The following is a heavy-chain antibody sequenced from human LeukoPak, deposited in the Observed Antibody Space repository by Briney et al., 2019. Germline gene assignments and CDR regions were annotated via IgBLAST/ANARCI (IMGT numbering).Heavy chain of an antibody. Sequence: GESLKISCKGSGYSFTNYCIGWVRQMPGKGLEWMGIIYPSDSDTRYSPSFQGQVTMSADKSISTAYLQWSSLKASDTAMYYCARLITIFGVVKGPSDIWGQGTMVTVSS. CDR2: IYPSDSDT. CDR3: ARLITIFGVVKGPSDI. J-gene: IGHJ3*02. V-gene: IGHV5-51*01. CDR1: GYSFTNYC. D-gene: IGHD3-3*01.